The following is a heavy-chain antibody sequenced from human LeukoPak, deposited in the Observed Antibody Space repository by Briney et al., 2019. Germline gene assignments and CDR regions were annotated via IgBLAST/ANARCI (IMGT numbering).Heavy chain of an antibody. D-gene: IGHD6-19*01. CDR2: IYYSGST. Sequence: SETLSLTCTVSGGSISNYFWSWIRQPPGKGPEWIGYIYYSGSTNYNPSLKSRVTISVDTSKNQFSLKLSSVTAADTAVYYCAKDSSGFVYWGQGTLVTVSS. CDR1: GGSISNYF. J-gene: IGHJ4*02. CDR3: AKDSSGFVY. V-gene: IGHV4-59*01.